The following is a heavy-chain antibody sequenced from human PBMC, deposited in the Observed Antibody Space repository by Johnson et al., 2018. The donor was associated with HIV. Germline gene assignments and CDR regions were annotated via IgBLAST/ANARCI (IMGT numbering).Heavy chain of an antibody. J-gene: IGHJ3*02. CDR2: IWYDGSNK. D-gene: IGHD5-24*01. CDR3: AKDMGADGYNYPALRFIDI. V-gene: IGHV3-33*06. CDR1: GFNFSSYG. Sequence: QVQLVESGGGVVQPGRSLRLSCVASGFNFSSYGMHWVRQAPGKGLEWVAVIWYDGSNKYYAESVKGRFTISRDNSKNTLYLQMNSLRVEDTAVYYCAKDMGADGYNYPALRFIDIWGQGTMVTVSS.